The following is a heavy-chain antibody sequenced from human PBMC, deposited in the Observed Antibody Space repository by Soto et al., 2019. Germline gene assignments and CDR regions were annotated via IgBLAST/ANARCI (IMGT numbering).Heavy chain of an antibody. Sequence: EVQVVESGGGLIQPGGSLRLSCAVSGFTVTINYMSWVRQAPGKGLEWVSVIYTGGTTFYADSVKGRFTISRDTSRNTRYLQRNRLRGEDTAVYYCHGYGHWGQGTLVTVSS. CDR1: GFTVTINY. CDR2: IYTGGTT. V-gene: IGHV3-53*01. D-gene: IGHD5-12*01. J-gene: IGHJ4*02. CDR3: HGYGH.